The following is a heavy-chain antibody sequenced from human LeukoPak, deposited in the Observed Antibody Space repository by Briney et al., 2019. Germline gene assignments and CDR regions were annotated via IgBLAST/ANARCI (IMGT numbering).Heavy chain of an antibody. V-gene: IGHV4-59*08. CDR3: ANKVGGAFDV. CDR2: LYHSGDT. J-gene: IGHJ3*01. CDR1: GASISNYY. Sequence: SETLSLTCTVSGASISNYYWNWIRQPPGKGLEWIGILYHSGDTKYNPPLKSRVNISVDRSKNQFSLNLSSVTAADTAVYFCANKVGGAFDVWGQGKLVTVSA.